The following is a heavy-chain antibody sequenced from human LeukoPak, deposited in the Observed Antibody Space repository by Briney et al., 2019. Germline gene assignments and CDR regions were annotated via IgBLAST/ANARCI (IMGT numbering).Heavy chain of an antibody. V-gene: IGHV4-30-2*01. CDR3: ARTGGSTVFDY. Sequence: PSETLSLTCTVSGGSITSGGYYWSWIRQHPGKGLEWIGYIYHSGSTYYNPSLKSRVTISVDRSKNQFSLKLSSVTAADTAVYYCARTGGSTVFDYWGQGTLVTVSS. CDR1: GGSITSGGYY. J-gene: IGHJ4*02. D-gene: IGHD4-17*01. CDR2: IYHSGST.